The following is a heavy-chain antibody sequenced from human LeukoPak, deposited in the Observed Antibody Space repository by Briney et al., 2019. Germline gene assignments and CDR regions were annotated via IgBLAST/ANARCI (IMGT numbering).Heavy chain of an antibody. V-gene: IGHV4-34*01. D-gene: IGHD1-26*01. CDR3: ARPRSGSYDY. CDR1: GGSFSGSY. Sequence: SETLSLTCAVYGGSFSGSYWSWIRQPPGKGLEWIGEIYHSGSTNYNPSLKSRVTISVDTSKNQLSLKLSSVTAADTAVYYCARPRSGSYDYWGQGTLVTVSS. CDR2: IYHSGST. J-gene: IGHJ4*02.